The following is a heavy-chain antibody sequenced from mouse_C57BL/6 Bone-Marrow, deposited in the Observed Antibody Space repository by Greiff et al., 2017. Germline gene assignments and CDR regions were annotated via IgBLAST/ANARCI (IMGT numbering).Heavy chain of an antibody. V-gene: IGHV5-6*01. CDR3: ARQRAYYYGSSSWFAY. CDR1: GFTFSSYG. D-gene: IGHD1-1*01. J-gene: IGHJ3*01. Sequence: EVNLVESGGDLVKPGGSLKLSCAASGFTFSSYGMSWVRQTPDKRLEWVATISSGGSYTYYPDSVKGRLTISRDNAKNTLYLQMSSLKSEDTAMYYCARQRAYYYGSSSWFAYWGQGTLVTVSA. CDR2: ISSGGSYT.